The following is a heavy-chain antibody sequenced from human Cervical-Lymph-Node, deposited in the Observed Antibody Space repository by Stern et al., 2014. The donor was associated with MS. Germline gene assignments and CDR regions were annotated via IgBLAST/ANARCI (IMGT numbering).Heavy chain of an antibody. CDR1: GYTFTSYG. CDR3: ATRACTNGVCFLDY. J-gene: IGHJ4*02. CDR2: ISAYNGNT. V-gene: IGHV1-18*01. Sequence: QLVQSGDEVKKPGASVKVACKASGYTFTSYGISWVRQAPGEGLEWMGWISAYNGNTNYAQKLQGRVTMTTDTSTSTAYMELRSLRSDDTAVYYCATRACTNGVCFLDYWGQGTLVTVSS. D-gene: IGHD2-8*01.